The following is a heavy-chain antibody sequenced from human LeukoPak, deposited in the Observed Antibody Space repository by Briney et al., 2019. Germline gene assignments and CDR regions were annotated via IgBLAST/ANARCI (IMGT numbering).Heavy chain of an antibody. J-gene: IGHJ3*02. Sequence: ASVKVSCKASGGTFSSYAISWVRQAPGQGLEWMGGIIPIFGTANYAQKFQGRVTITTDESTSTAYMELSSLRSEDTAVYYCFLEVVVAANDAFDIWGQGTMVTVSS. CDR3: FLEVVVAANDAFDI. V-gene: IGHV1-69*05. D-gene: IGHD2-15*01. CDR1: GGTFSSYA. CDR2: IIPIFGTA.